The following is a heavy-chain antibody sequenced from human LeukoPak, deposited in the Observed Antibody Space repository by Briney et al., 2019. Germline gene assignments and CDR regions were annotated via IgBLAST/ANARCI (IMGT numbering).Heavy chain of an antibody. CDR3: ARNLPTTMAYYYYMDV. V-gene: IGHV4-39*07. CDR1: GGSISSSSYY. CDR2: FYYPGST. D-gene: IGHD5-18*01. Sequence: SETLSLTCTVSGGSISSSSYYWGWVRQPPGKGLEWIGSFYYPGSTFYNPSLKSRLSISVDTSNNQFSLKLSSVTAADTAVYYCARNLPTTMAYYYYMDVWGKGTTVTISS. J-gene: IGHJ6*03.